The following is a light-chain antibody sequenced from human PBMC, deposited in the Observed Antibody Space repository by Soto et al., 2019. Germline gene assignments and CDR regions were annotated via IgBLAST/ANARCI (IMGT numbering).Light chain of an antibody. CDR3: QQYGSTSST. CDR1: QSVSTNY. Sequence: EIVLTQSPGTLSLSPGEGATLSCRASQSVSTNYFAWYQQKPGQAPRLLIYGASTRATGIPDRFSGSGSGTDFTLTISRLEPEDFAVYYCQQYGSTSSTLGQGTKVDNK. CDR2: GAS. J-gene: IGKJ1*01. V-gene: IGKV3-20*01.